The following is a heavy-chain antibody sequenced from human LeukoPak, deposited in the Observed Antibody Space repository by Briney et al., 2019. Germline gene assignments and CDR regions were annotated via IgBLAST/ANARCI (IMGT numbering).Heavy chain of an antibody. CDR3: ARHGRYLTVAAGGPFDY. V-gene: IGHV4-59*08. CDR1: GGSISSYY. CDR2: IYYSGST. J-gene: IGHJ4*02. Sequence: SETLSLTCTVSGGSISSYYLSWIRQPPGKGLEWIGYIYYSGSTNYNPSLKSRVTISVDTSKNQFSLKLSSVTAADTAVYYCARHGRYLTVAAGGPFDYWGQGTLVTVSS. D-gene: IGHD6-13*01.